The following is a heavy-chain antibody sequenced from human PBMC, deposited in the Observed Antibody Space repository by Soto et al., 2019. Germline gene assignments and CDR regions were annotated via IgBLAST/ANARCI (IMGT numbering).Heavy chain of an antibody. CDR1: GFTFTSSA. CDR2: IVVGSGNT. D-gene: IGHD1-26*01. CDR3: AAEGIVGATRPFDY. Sequence: ASVNVSCKASGFTFTSSAVQWVRQARGQRLEWIGWIVVGSGNTNYAQKFQERVTITRDMSTSTAYMELSSLRSEDTAVYYCAAEGIVGATRPFDYWGQGTLVTVSS. V-gene: IGHV1-58*01. J-gene: IGHJ4*02.